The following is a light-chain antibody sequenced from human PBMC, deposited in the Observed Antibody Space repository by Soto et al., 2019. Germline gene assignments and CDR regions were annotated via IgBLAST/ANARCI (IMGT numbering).Light chain of an antibody. CDR2: EVS. CDR3: SSYAGSNNTTYV. J-gene: IGLJ1*01. V-gene: IGLV2-8*01. CDR1: SSDVGGYNY. Sequence: QSALTQPPSASGSPGQSVTISCTGTSSDVGGYNYVSWYQQHPGKAPKLMIYEVSKRPSGVPDRFSGSKSGNTASLTVSGLQAEAEADDYCSSYAGSNNTTYVFGTGTKLTVL.